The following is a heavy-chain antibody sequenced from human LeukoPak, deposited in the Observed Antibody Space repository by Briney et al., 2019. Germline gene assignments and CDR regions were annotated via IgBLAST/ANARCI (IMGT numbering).Heavy chain of an antibody. CDR1: GFTFSTSG. V-gene: IGHV3-64*01. CDR2: ITSNEGST. Sequence: HPGGSLRLSCVASGFTFSTSGLHWLRQAPGKGLAYVAGITSNEGSTYHANSVKGRFTISRDNSKDTLYLQMGSLRAEDTAVYYCARDTDRVFDIWGQGTEVTVSS. CDR3: ARDTDRVFDI. J-gene: IGHJ3*02.